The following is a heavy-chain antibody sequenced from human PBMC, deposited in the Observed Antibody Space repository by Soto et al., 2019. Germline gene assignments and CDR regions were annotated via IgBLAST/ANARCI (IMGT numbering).Heavy chain of an antibody. CDR3: ARDRKVPAAILRSGYFDY. Sequence: GGSLRLSCAASGFTFSSYSMNWVRQAPGKGLEWVSSISSSSSYIYYADSVKGRFTISRDNAKNSLYLQMNSLRAEDTAVYYCARDRKVPAAILRSGYFDYWGQGTLVTVSS. CDR1: GFTFSSYS. CDR2: ISSSSSYI. V-gene: IGHV3-21*01. J-gene: IGHJ4*02. D-gene: IGHD2-2*01.